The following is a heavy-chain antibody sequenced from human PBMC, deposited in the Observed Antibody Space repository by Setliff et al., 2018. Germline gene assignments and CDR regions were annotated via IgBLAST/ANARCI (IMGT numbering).Heavy chain of an antibody. V-gene: IGHV1-8*02. D-gene: IGHD3-22*01. Sequence: ASVKVSCKASGYTFTSYDINWVRQATGQGLEWMGWMNPNSGNPGYAQKFQGRVTMTRDTSTSTVYMELSSLRSEDTAVYYCARSYYYDSSKDEKLDYWGQGTLVTVSS. CDR1: GYTFTSYD. CDR3: ARSYYYDSSKDEKLDY. CDR2: MNPNSGNP. J-gene: IGHJ4*02.